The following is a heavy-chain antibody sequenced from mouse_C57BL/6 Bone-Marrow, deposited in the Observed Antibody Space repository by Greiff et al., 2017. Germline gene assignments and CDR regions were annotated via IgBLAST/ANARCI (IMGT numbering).Heavy chain of an antibody. J-gene: IGHJ4*01. CDR2: IWRGGST. V-gene: IGHV2-5*01. D-gene: IGHD1-2*01. Sequence: VQLQQSGPGLVQPSQSLSITCTVSGFSLTSYGVHWVRQSPGQGLEWLGVIWRGGSTDYNAAFMSRLSITKDNSKSQVFFKMNSLQADDTAIYYCAKKGLLRHYAMDYWGQGTSVTVSS. CDR1: GFSLTSYG. CDR3: AKKGLLRHYAMDY.